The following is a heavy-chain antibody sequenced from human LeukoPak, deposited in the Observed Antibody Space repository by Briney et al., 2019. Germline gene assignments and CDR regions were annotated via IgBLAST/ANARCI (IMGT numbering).Heavy chain of an antibody. CDR2: IYPGDSDT. CDR1: GYSFTSYW. V-gene: IGHV5-51*01. Sequence: GESLKISCKGSGYSFTSYWIGWVRQMPGKGLEWMGIIYPGDSDTRYSPSFQGQVTISADKSISTAYLQWSSLKASDTAIYYCARHWYYDSSGYLFDYWGQGTLVTVSS. J-gene: IGHJ4*02. CDR3: ARHWYYDSSGYLFDY. D-gene: IGHD3-22*01.